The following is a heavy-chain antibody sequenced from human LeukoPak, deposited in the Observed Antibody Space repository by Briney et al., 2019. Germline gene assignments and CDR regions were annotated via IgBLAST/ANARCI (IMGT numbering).Heavy chain of an antibody. Sequence: SGGSLRLSCAASGFTFSSYAMSWVRQAPGKGLEWVSAISGSGGSTYYADSVKGRFTISRDNSKNTLYPQMNSLRAEDTAVYYCAKDHDYGGNLDYWGQGTLVTVSS. V-gene: IGHV3-23*01. CDR3: AKDHDYGGNLDY. J-gene: IGHJ4*02. CDR1: GFTFSSYA. D-gene: IGHD4-17*01. CDR2: ISGSGGST.